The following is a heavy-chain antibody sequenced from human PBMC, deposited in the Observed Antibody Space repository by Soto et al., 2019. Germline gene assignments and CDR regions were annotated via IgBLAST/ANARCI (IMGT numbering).Heavy chain of an antibody. CDR1: GYAFTGYY. Sequence: QVQLVQSGAEVKKPGASVKVSCKASGYAFTGYYMHWVRQAPGQGLEWMGWINPNSGGTNYAQKFQGWVTMTRDTSISTAYMELSRLRSDDTAVYYCARSIAVFEYYFDYWGQGTLVTVSS. CDR3: ARSIAVFEYYFDY. CDR2: INPNSGGT. D-gene: IGHD6-19*01. V-gene: IGHV1-2*04. J-gene: IGHJ4*02.